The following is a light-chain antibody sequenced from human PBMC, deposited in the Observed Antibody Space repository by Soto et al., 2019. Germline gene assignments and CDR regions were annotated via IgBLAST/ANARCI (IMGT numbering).Light chain of an antibody. J-gene: IGKJ1*01. CDR3: QQRSNWPIT. CDR2: DAS. Sequence: EIVLTQSPATLSLSPGERATLSCRASQSVSSNLAWYQQKPGQAPRLLIYDASNRATGIPARFSGSGSGTDFTLTISSLEPEDFAVYYCQQRSNWPITFGQGTKVDI. V-gene: IGKV3-11*01. CDR1: QSVSSN.